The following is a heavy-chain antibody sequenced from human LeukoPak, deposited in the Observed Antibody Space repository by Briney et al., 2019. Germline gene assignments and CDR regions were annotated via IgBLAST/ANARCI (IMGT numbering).Heavy chain of an antibody. D-gene: IGHD1-26*01. CDR3: ARMSPRATKASFDY. J-gene: IGHJ4*02. CDR2: IYYSGST. Sequence: SETLSLTCAVSGYSISSGYYWGWIRQPPGKGLEWIGYIYYSGSTNYNPSLKSRVTISVDTSKNQFSLKLSSVTAADTAVYYCARMSPRATKASFDYWGQGTLVTVSS. CDR1: GYSISSGYY. V-gene: IGHV4-38-2*01.